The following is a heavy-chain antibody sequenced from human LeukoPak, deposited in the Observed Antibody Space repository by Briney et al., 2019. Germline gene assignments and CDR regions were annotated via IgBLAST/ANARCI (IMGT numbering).Heavy chain of an antibody. CDR3: ARDIVAAADY. J-gene: IGHJ4*02. Sequence: ASVKVSCKASGYTFTSYYMHWVRQAPGQGLEWMGIINPSGGSTSYAQKFQGRVTMTRDTSISTAYMELSRLRSDDTAVYYCARDIVAAADYWGQGTLVTVSS. CDR2: INPSGGST. CDR1: GYTFTSYY. D-gene: IGHD6-13*01. V-gene: IGHV1-46*01.